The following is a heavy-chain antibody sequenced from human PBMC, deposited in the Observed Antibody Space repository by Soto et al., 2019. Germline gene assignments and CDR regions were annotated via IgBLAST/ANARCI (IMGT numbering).Heavy chain of an antibody. J-gene: IGHJ5*02. CDR2: TYYRSKWYN. D-gene: IGHD3-10*01. CDR1: GDSVSSNSAA. V-gene: IGHV6-1*01. CDR3: ARDFWGATMVRGVIISGWFDP. Sequence: KQSQTLSLTCAISGDSVSSNSAAWNWIRQSPSRGLEWLGRTYYRSKWYNDYAVSVKSRITINPDTSKNQFSLQLNSVTPEDTAVYYCARDFWGATMVRGVIISGWFDPWGQGTLVTVSS.